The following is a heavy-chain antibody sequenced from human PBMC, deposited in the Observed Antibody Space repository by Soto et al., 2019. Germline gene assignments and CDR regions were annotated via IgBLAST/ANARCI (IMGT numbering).Heavy chain of an antibody. D-gene: IGHD3-16*01. CDR3: ARDFGGAIPFDY. J-gene: IGHJ4*02. CDR1: GYTFTSYG. Sequence: QVQLVQSGAEVKKPGASVKVSCKASGYTFTSYGISWVRQAPGQGLEWMGWISAYNGNTNYAQKLQGRVTITTDTSTSTSYIELRSLRCDDTAVYYCARDFGGAIPFDYRGQGTPVTVSS. V-gene: IGHV1-18*01. CDR2: ISAYNGNT.